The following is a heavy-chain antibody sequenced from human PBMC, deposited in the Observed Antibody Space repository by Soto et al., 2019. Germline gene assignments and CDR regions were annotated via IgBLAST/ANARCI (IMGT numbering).Heavy chain of an antibody. CDR1: GGSISSGGYY. Sequence: SETLSLTCAVSGGSISSGGYYWSWIRQSPGNGLEWLGYIYSNGGTNYNPSLRSRVTISLDTSKKQISLKMRSVTAADTAVYYCTRHVYYDSTFDNWGQGTLVTVSS. V-gene: IGHV4-61*08. CDR3: TRHVYYDSTFDN. J-gene: IGHJ4*02. D-gene: IGHD3-22*01. CDR2: IYSNGGT.